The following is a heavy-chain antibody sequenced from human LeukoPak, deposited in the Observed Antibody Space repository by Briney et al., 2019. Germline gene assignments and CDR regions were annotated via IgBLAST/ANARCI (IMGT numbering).Heavy chain of an antibody. J-gene: IGHJ4*02. V-gene: IGHV3-9*01. Sequence: PGRSLRLSCAASGFTFDDYAMHWVRQAPGKGLEWVSGISWDSGSIGYADSVKGRFTISGDNAKNSLYLQMNSLRAEDTALYYCAKDIGATVTTGFDYWGQGTLVTVSS. CDR2: ISWDSGSI. CDR1: GFTFDDYA. D-gene: IGHD4-17*01. CDR3: AKDIGATVTTGFDY.